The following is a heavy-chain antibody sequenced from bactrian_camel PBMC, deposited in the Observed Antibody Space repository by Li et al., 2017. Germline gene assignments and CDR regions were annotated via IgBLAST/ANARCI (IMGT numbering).Heavy chain of an antibody. CDR3: AASVHTYCSAVLFSAGYAY. D-gene: IGHD2*01. CDR2: IDSDGSDR. Sequence: HVQLVESGGGSVETGGSLRLSCAAAPITYNYNCMAWFRQTPGKEREGVAVIDSDGSDRYADAVKGRFTISKDNAENTLYLQMNSLKPEDTAMYYCAASVHTYCSAVLFSAGYAYWGQGTQVTVSS. V-gene: IGHV3S6*01. CDR1: PITYNYNC. J-gene: IGHJ4*01.